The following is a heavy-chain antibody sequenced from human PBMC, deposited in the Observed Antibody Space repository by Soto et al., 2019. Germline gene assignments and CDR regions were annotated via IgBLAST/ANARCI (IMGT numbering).Heavy chain of an antibody. CDR2: IYYAGST. V-gene: IGHV4-39*01. Sequence: QLQLQESGPGLVKPSETLSLTCSVSADSVTRRKYYWGWIRQPPGKGLEWIGTIYYAGSTYYNPSLKNRVTISVDTSKNQFSLKLSSVTAADTAIYYCARHDTVHSYFYYLDVWGKGTTVTVSS. J-gene: IGHJ6*03. CDR1: ADSVTRRKYY. CDR3: ARHDTVHSYFYYLDV. D-gene: IGHD4-4*01.